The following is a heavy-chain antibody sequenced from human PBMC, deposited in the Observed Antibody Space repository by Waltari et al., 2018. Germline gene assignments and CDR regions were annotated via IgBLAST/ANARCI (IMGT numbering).Heavy chain of an antibody. Sequence: QVQLVQSGAEVKKPGASVKVSCKVSGYTLTELSMHWVRQAPGKGLEWMGGVEPEDGETIYAQKFQGRVTMTEDTSTDTAYMELSSPRSEDTAVYYCATNPWSGYTTGWFDPWGQGTLVTVSS. CDR2: VEPEDGET. V-gene: IGHV1-24*01. J-gene: IGHJ5*02. D-gene: IGHD3-3*01. CDR3: ATNPWSGYTTGWFDP. CDR1: GYTLTELS.